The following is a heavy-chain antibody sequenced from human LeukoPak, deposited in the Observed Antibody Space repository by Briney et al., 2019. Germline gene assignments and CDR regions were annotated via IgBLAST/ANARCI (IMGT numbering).Heavy chain of an antibody. CDR1: GFTFSSYA. D-gene: IGHD2-15*01. V-gene: IGHV3-30-3*01. Sequence: GGSLRLSCAASGFTFSSYAMHWVRQAPGKGLEWVAVISYDGSNKYCADSVKGRFTISRDNSKNTLYLQMNSLRAEDTAVYYCARDDGLLSSALDIWAKGQWSPSLQ. CDR3: ARDDGLLSSALDI. CDR2: ISYDGSNK. J-gene: IGHJ3*02.